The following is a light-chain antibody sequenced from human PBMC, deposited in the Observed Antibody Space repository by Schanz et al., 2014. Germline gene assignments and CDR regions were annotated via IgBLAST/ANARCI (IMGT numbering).Light chain of an antibody. CDR3: SSYADSSTL. CDR2: DVT. J-gene: IGLJ1*01. Sequence: QSVLTQPASVSGSPGQSITISCAGTTTDVGGYNYVSWYQQHPGKAPKLIIYDVTNRPSGVSHRFSGSKSGNTASLTISGLQAEDEADYFCSSYADSSTLFGPGTKLTVL. V-gene: IGLV2-14*03. CDR1: TTDVGGYNY.